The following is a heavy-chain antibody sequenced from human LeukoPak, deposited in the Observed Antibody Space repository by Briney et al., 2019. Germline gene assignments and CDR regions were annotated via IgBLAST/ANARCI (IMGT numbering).Heavy chain of an antibody. Sequence: SGTLSLTCSVSGVSISTYYWIWIRQPPAQGLEWMGFFSYSGSTKYSPSLKSRVTMSVDTSKNQFSLKLSSVTAADTAVYYCARMYSGTSYYFDYWGQGTLVTVSS. J-gene: IGHJ4*02. D-gene: IGHD1-26*01. V-gene: IGHV4-59*01. CDR2: FSYSGST. CDR1: GVSISTYY. CDR3: ARMYSGTSYYFDY.